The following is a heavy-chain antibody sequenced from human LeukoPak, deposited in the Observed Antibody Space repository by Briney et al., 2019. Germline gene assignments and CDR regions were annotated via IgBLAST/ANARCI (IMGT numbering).Heavy chain of an antibody. CDR2: IWYDGSNK. CDR3: GRDQSPGYINT. Sequence: GGSLRLSCAASGFTFKSYGMHWVRQAPGKGLEWVAIIWYDGSNKYHADSVKGRFTTSRATSTNTLYLQMNSLRVEDTAVYYCGRDQSPGYINTCGQGTLVTVSS. V-gene: IGHV3-33*01. J-gene: IGHJ5*02. D-gene: IGHD3-16*02. CDR1: GFTFKSYG.